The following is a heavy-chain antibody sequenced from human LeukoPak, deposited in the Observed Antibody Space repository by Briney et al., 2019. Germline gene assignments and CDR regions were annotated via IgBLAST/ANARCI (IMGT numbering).Heavy chain of an antibody. Sequence: ASVKVSCKASGYTFTSYDINWVRQAPGQGLEWMGIINPSGGSTSYAQKFQGRVTMTRDTSTSTVYMELSSLRSEDTAVYYCARDGGHCGGDCYSSFDYWGQGTLVTVSS. V-gene: IGHV1-46*01. J-gene: IGHJ4*02. CDR1: GYTFTSYD. CDR2: INPSGGST. D-gene: IGHD2-21*02. CDR3: ARDGGHCGGDCYSSFDY.